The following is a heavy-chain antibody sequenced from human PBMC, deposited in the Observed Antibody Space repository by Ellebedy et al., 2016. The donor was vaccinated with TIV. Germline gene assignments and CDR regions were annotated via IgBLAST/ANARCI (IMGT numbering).Heavy chain of an antibody. Sequence: GGSLRLSXAASGFTFSSYGMHWVRQAPGKGLEWVAVISYDGSNKYYADSVKGRFTISRDNSKNTLYLQMNSLRAEDTAVYYCANSEQGVVTRLPQAWGQGTLVTVSS. D-gene: IGHD2-21*02. CDR3: ANSEQGVVTRLPQA. CDR1: GFTFSSYG. V-gene: IGHV3-30*18. J-gene: IGHJ5*02. CDR2: ISYDGSNK.